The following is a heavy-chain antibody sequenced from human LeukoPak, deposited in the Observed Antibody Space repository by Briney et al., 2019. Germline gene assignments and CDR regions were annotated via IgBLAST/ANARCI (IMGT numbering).Heavy chain of an antibody. CDR1: GYTFTSYD. CDR3: AQKASYYYDSSGYRPLIR. CDR2: MNPNSGNT. Sequence: ASVKVSCKASGYTFTSYDINWVRQATGQGLEWMGWMNPNSGNTGYAQKFQGRVTMTRNTSISTAYMELRSLRSEDTAVYYCAQKASYYYDSSGYRPLIRWGQGTLVTVSS. J-gene: IGHJ4*02. V-gene: IGHV1-8*01. D-gene: IGHD3-22*01.